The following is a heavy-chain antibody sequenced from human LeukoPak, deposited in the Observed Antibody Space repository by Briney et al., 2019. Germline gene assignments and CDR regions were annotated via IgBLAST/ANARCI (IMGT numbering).Heavy chain of an antibody. CDR3: AKSSVERYFDWLLDY. CDR1: GFTFSSYA. J-gene: IGHJ4*02. V-gene: IGHV3-23*01. D-gene: IGHD3-9*01. Sequence: SGGSLRLSCAASGFTFSSYAMCWVRQTPGKGLEWVSAISGSGGSTYYAYSVKGRFSISRDNSKNTLYLQMNRLRAEDTAVYYCAKSSVERYFDWLLDYWGQGTLVTVSS. CDR2: ISGSGGST.